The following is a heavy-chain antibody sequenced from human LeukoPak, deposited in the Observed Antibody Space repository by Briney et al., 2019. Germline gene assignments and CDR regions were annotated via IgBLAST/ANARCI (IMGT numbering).Heavy chain of an antibody. CDR2: ISTYNGNT. D-gene: IGHD6-6*01. CDR1: GYTFTSSS. Sequence: ASVKVSCKASGYTFTSSSINWVRLAPGQGLEWMGWISTYNGNTNYAQKLQGRVTMTTDPSTSTAYMELRSLRSDDTAVYYCAKDRWRDGSSSFDNWGQGTLVTVSS. J-gene: IGHJ4*02. CDR3: AKDRWRDGSSSFDN. V-gene: IGHV1-18*01.